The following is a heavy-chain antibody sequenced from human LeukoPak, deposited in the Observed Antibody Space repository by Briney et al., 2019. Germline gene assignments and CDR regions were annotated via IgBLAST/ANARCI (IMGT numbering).Heavy chain of an antibody. J-gene: IGHJ6*03. Sequence: SETLSLTCTVSGGSISSYYWSWIRQPPGKGLEWIGYIYYSESTNYNPSLKSRVTISVDTSKNQFSLKLSSVTAADTAVYYCARGGRTTGTTVGYYYYYMDVWGEGTTVTVSS. V-gene: IGHV4-59*01. CDR3: ARGGRTTGTTVGYYYYYMDV. CDR1: GGSISSYY. CDR2: IYYSEST. D-gene: IGHD1-1*01.